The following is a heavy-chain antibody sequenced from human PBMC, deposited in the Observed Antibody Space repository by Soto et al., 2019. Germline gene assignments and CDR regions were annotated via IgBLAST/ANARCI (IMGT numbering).Heavy chain of an antibody. CDR2: ISFDGTKK. J-gene: IGHJ6*02. CDR3: AREDDYGYRYINYGLDV. Sequence: VGSLRLSCAASGFTFNIYALHWVRQAPGKGLEWVAVISFDGTKKYYSDSVKGRFTISRDNLKNTLYLQMNNLRVEDAALYFCAREDDYGYRYINYGLDVWGQGTTVTVSS. D-gene: IGHD4-17*01. CDR1: GFTFNIYA. V-gene: IGHV3-30-3*01.